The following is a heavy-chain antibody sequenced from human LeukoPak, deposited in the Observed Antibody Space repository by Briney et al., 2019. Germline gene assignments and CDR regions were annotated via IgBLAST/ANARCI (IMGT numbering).Heavy chain of an antibody. D-gene: IGHD3-10*01. J-gene: IGHJ4*02. CDR2: IIPIFGTA. CDR3: AREYPSLYGVDY. Sequence: SVKVSCKASGCTFSSYAISGVRQPPGQGREWMGGIIPIFGTANYAQKFQARVTITADESTSTAYIKLSSLRSEHTVVYYCAREYPSLYGVDYWGQGTLVTVSS. CDR1: GCTFSSYA. V-gene: IGHV1-69*01.